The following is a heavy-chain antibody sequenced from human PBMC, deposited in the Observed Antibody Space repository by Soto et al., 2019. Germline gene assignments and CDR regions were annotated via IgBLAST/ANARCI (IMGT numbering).Heavy chain of an antibody. D-gene: IGHD6-19*01. V-gene: IGHV4-30-4*01. CDR3: ARVSPYSSGFGGFDY. CDR1: GGSISSGDSY. Sequence: QVQLQESGPGLVKPSQTLSLTCTVSGGSISSGDSYWSWIRQPPGKGLEWIGYIYYSGSTYYNPSLKSRVTISVDTSKNQFSLKLSSVTAADTALYYCARVSPYSSGFGGFDYWGQGTLATVSS. CDR2: IYYSGST. J-gene: IGHJ4*02.